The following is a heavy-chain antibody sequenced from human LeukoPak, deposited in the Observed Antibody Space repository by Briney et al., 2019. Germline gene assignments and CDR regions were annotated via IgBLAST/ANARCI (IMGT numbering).Heavy chain of an antibody. V-gene: IGHV3-30-3*01. CDR1: GFTFSSYA. J-gene: IGHJ4*02. CDR3: AKDQEVPASGTWGSIDY. D-gene: IGHD6-13*01. Sequence: GGSLRLSCAASGFTFSSYAMHWVRQAPGKGLEWVAVISYDGSNKYYADSVKGRFTISRDNSKNTLYLQMNSLRAEDTAVYYCAKDQEVPASGTWGSIDYWGQGTLVTVSS. CDR2: ISYDGSNK.